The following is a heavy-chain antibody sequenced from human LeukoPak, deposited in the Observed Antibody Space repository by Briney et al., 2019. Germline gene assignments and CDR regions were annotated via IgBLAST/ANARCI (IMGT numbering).Heavy chain of an antibody. CDR2: IRYDATNK. D-gene: IGHD3-22*01. CDR1: GFTFSNYG. J-gene: IGHJ4*02. CDR3: ATPDGYYDSSGYHY. V-gene: IGHV3-30*02. Sequence: PGGSLRLSCAASGFTFSNYGMHWVRQAPGKGLEWVAFIRYDATNKYYADSVKGRFTMSRDNSKNTLYLQMNSLRSEDTAVYYCATPDGYYDSSGYHYWGQGTLVTVSS.